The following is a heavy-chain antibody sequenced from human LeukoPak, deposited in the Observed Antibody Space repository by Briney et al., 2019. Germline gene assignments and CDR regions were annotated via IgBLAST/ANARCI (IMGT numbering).Heavy chain of an antibody. D-gene: IGHD2-2*01. CDR3: AKGMEWVVVPAALDV. CDR2: ISGSSSTT. Sequence: GGSLRLSCAASGFTFSSYAMSWVRQAPGKGLEWVSAISGSSSTTFYADSVKGRFTISRDNSMDTLFLQMNSLRAEDTALYYCAKGMEWVVVPAALDVWGQGTTVTVSS. J-gene: IGHJ6*02. CDR1: GFTFSSYA. V-gene: IGHV3-23*01.